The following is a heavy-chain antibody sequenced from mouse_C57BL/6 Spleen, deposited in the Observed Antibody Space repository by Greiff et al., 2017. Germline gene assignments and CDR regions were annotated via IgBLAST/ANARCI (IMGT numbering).Heavy chain of an antibody. CDR3: ARGGLRRRGYYFDY. V-gene: IGHV1-55*01. D-gene: IGHD2-4*01. Sequence: QVQLQQPGAELVKPGASVKMSCKASGYTFTSYWITWVKQRPGQGLEWIGDIYPGSGSTNYNEKFKSKATLTVDPSSSTAYMQLSSLTSEDSAVYYCARGGLRRRGYYFDYWGQGTTLTVSS. CDR2: IYPGSGST. J-gene: IGHJ2*01. CDR1: GYTFTSYW.